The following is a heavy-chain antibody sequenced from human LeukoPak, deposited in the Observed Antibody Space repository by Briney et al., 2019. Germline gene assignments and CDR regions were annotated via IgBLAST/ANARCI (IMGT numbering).Heavy chain of an antibody. CDR2: IKEDGSSQ. D-gene: IGHD6-19*01. CDR3: VKDSGWLHFDS. CDR1: GFTFSHSW. J-gene: IGHJ4*02. V-gene: IGHV3-7*03. Sequence: GGSLRLSCVASGFTFSHSWMTWVRQAPGKGLEWVGHIKEDGSSQNYADSVKGRFTISRDNAKSPLHLQMNGLRAEDAAMYYCVKDSGWLHFDSWGQGTLVTVSS.